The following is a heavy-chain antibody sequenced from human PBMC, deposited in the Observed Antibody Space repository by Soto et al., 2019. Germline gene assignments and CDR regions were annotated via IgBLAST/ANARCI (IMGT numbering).Heavy chain of an antibody. J-gene: IGHJ4*02. V-gene: IGHV1-46*01. CDR3: ARDPVTSGSVLDY. CDR2: INPSGGNT. D-gene: IGHD3-22*01. CDR1: GYTFINYF. Sequence: GESLKISCKASGYTFINYFVHWVRQAPGQGLEWMGIINPSGGNTSYAQEFQGRVTMTRDTSTNTVYMELSSLRSEDTAVYYCARDPVTSGSVLDYWGQGTLVTVSS.